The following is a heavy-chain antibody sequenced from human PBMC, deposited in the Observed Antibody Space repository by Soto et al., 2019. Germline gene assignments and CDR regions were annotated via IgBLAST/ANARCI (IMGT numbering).Heavy chain of an antibody. D-gene: IGHD2-21*02. CDR1: GYSFTSYW. Sequence: PGESLKISCKGSGYSFTSYWIGWVRQMPGKGLEWMGIIYPGGSDTRYSPSFQGQVTISADKSISTAYLQWSSLKASDTAMYYCARPPDYCGGDCYYDAFDIWGQGTMVTV. CDR3: ARPPDYCGGDCYYDAFDI. J-gene: IGHJ3*02. CDR2: IYPGGSDT. V-gene: IGHV5-51*01.